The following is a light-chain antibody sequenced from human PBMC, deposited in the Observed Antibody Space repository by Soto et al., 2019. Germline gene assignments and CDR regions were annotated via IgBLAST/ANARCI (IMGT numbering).Light chain of an antibody. CDR3: QQYGSSHT. CDR2: GAS. J-gene: IGKJ2*01. Sequence: EIVLTQSPGTLSLSPGERATLSCRASQSVSSSYLAWYQQKPGQAPRLLIYGASSRATCIPDRFSGSGSGTDLTLTISRLEPEDFGVYYCQQYGSSHTFGQGTKLEIK. CDR1: QSVSSSY. V-gene: IGKV3-20*01.